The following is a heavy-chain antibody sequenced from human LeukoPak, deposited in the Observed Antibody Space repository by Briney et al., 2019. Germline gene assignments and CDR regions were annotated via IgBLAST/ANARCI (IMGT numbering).Heavy chain of an antibody. V-gene: IGHV4-61*02. J-gene: IGHJ3*01. D-gene: IGHD3-9*01. Sequence: SQTLSLTCTVSGGSITNVDSYWSWIRQPAGKGLEWIGRIYFSGSANYSPSLEGRVTISLDTSKKSFSLSLRSVTAADTAVYYCAREEILFPPRSRDAFDVWGQGRMVIVSS. CDR1: GGSITNVDSY. CDR2: IYFSGSA. CDR3: AREEILFPPRSRDAFDV.